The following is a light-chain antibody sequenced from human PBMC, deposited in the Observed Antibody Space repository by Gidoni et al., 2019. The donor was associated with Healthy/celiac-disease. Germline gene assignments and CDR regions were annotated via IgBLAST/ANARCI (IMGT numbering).Light chain of an antibody. Sequence: SYEPTQPPSVSVSPGQTASITCSGDKLGDKYACWYQQKPGQSPVLVIYQDSKRPSGIPERFSGSNSGNTATLTISGTQAMDEADYYCQAWESSTVVFGGGTKLTVL. V-gene: IGLV3-1*01. CDR2: QDS. CDR1: KLGDKY. J-gene: IGLJ2*01. CDR3: QAWESSTVV.